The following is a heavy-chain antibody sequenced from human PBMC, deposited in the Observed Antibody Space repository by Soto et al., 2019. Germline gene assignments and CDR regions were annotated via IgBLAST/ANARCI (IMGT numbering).Heavy chain of an antibody. CDR1: GGSFSGYY. D-gene: IGHD3-3*01. V-gene: IGHV4-34*01. CDR2: INHSGST. J-gene: IGHJ6*02. CDR3: ARDNWNYYYGMDV. Sequence: TLSLTCAVYGGSFSGYYWSWIRQPPGKGLEWIGEINHSGSTNYNPSLKSRVTISVDTSKNQFSLKLSSVTAADTAVYYCARDNWNYYYGMDVWGQGTTVTVSS.